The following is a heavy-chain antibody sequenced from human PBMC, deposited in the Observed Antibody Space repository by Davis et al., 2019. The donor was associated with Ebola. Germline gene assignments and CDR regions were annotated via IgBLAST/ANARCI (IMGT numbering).Heavy chain of an antibody. V-gene: IGHV1-46*01. CDR3: ARFRGDRRDYIWGSYRYTHIDY. CDR2: INPSGGST. J-gene: IGHJ4*01. Sequence: ASVKVSCKASGYTFTSYYMHWVRQAPGQGLEWMGIINPSGGSTSYAQKFQGRVTMTRDTSTSTVYMELSNLRSEDTAVYYCARFRGDRRDYIWGSYRYTHIDYWGHGTQVTVSS. CDR1: GYTFTSYY. D-gene: IGHD3-16*02.